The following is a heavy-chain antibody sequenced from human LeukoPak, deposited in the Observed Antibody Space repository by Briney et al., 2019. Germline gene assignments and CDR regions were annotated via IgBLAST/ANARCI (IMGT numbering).Heavy chain of an antibody. D-gene: IGHD6-13*01. CDR2: INTDGTTT. J-gene: IGHJ4*02. CDR3: ATPGIRDQYDFDS. V-gene: IGHV3-74*01. CDR1: KVTFSNHW. Sequence: PGGSLRLSCTASKVTFSNHWMHWVRQAPGKGLVWVSRINTDGTTTNYADSVRGRFTISRDNAKNTLYLQMNSLRAEDTALYYCATPGIRDQYDFDSWGQGTLVTVSS.